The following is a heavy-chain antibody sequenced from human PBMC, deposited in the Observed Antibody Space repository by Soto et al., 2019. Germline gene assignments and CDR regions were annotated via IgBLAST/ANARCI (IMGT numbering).Heavy chain of an antibody. CDR3: TTETHPDF. CDR1: GFTFSSAW. Sequence: EVQLVESGGGLVKPGGSLRLSCAASGFTFSSAWMNWVRQAPGKGLEWVGRVKRRSDGGTTDYAAPVKGRFSISRDDSKDTVYLQMNSLKSEDTAVYFCTTETHPDFWGQGTLVIVSS. CDR2: VKRRSDGGTT. J-gene: IGHJ4*02. V-gene: IGHV3-15*07.